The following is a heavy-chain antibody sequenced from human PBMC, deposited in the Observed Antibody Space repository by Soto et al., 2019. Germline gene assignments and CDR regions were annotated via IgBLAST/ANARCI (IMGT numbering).Heavy chain of an antibody. V-gene: IGHV3-23*01. Sequence: EVQLLESGGGLVQPGGSLRLSCAASGFTFSSYAMSWVRQAPGKGLEWVSGISGSGGSTYYADSVKGRFTIFRDNSKNTLFLQVNSLRADDTAVYYCAKVGPYSTSNRFDPWGQGTLVTVSS. D-gene: IGHD6-6*01. CDR1: GFTFSSYA. CDR3: AKVGPYSTSNRFDP. CDR2: ISGSGGST. J-gene: IGHJ5*02.